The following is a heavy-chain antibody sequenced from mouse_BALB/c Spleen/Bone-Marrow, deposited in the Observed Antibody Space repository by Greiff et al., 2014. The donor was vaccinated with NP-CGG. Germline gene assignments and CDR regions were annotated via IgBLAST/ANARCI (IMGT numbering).Heavy chain of an antibody. J-gene: IGHJ3*01. Sequence: VQLQQSGAELVKPGASVKLSCTASGFNIKDTYMHWVKQRPEQGLEWIGRIDPANGNTKYDPKFQGKATITADTSSNTAYLQLNSLTSEDTAVYYCAMYYYGSSLFAYWGQGTLVTVSA. D-gene: IGHD1-1*01. CDR1: GFNIKDTY. CDR3: AMYYYGSSLFAY. CDR2: IDPANGNT. V-gene: IGHV14-3*02.